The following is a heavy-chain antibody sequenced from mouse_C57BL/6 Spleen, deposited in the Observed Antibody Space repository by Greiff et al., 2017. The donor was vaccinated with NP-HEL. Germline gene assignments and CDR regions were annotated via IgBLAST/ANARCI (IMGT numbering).Heavy chain of an antibody. V-gene: IGHV7-3*01. J-gene: IGHJ4*01. D-gene: IGHD1-1*01. CDR2: IRNKANGYTT. CDR1: GFTFTDYY. Sequence: DVRLVESGGGLVQPGGSLSLSCAASGFTFTDYYMSWVRQPPGKALEWLGFIRNKANGYTTEYSAYVKGRFTISRDNSHSILYLQMNALRAEDSATYYCARNYYGTLYAMDYWGQGTSVTVSS. CDR3: ARNYYGTLYAMDY.